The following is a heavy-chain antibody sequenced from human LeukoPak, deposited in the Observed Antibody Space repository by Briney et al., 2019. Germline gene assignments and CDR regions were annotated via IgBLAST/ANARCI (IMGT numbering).Heavy chain of an antibody. CDR2: IIPIFGTA. Sequence: SVKVSCKASGGTFSSYAISWVRQAPGQGLEWMGGIIPIFGTANYAQKFQGRVTITTDESTSTAYMELSSLRSEDTAVYYCAYCSSTSCLTSLGLAVYFDYWGQGTLVTVS. D-gene: IGHD2-2*01. CDR3: AYCSSTSCLTSLGLAVYFDY. CDR1: GGTFSSYA. V-gene: IGHV1-69*05. J-gene: IGHJ4*02.